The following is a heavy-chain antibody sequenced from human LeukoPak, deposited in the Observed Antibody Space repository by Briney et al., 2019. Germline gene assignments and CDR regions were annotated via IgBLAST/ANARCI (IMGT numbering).Heavy chain of an antibody. J-gene: IGHJ6*02. CDR1: GFTFSDYY. Sequence: GGSLRLSCAASGFTFSDYYMSWIRQAPGKGLEWVSYISSSSSYTNYADSVKGRFTISRDNAKNSLYLQMDSLRVEDTAVYYCARTLAVPGGDSLGNGMDVWGQGTTVSVS. D-gene: IGHD3-16*01. CDR3: ARTLAVPGGDSLGNGMDV. CDR2: ISSSSSYT. V-gene: IGHV3-11*03.